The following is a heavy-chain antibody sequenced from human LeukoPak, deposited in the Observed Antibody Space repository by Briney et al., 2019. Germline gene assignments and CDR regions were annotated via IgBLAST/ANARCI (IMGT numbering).Heavy chain of an antibody. Sequence: GGSLRLSCVTSGFTFSSYWMSWVRQVPGKGLEWVASIGQDGSAKTYVESVKGRFTISRDNAKNSVYLQMNSLTAEDTAIYYCVYVAYNWNPGSAWGQGTLVTVSS. CDR3: VYVAYNWNPGSA. V-gene: IGHV3-7*01. J-gene: IGHJ5*02. CDR2: IGQDGSAK. CDR1: GFTFSSYW. D-gene: IGHD1-20*01.